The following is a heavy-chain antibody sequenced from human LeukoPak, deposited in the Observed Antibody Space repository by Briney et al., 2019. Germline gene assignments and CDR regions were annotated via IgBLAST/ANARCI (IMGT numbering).Heavy chain of an antibody. V-gene: IGHV3-53*01. CDR1: GFTVSSNY. CDR2: IYSGDDT. J-gene: IGHJ4*02. Sequence: PGGSLRLSCAASGFTVSSNYMSWVRQAPGKGLEWVSVIYSGDDTYYADSVKGRFTISRDNFKNTLYLQMNSLRAEDTAVYYCAREGIAARLEDYWGQGTLVTVSS. CDR3: AREGIAARLEDY. D-gene: IGHD6-6*01.